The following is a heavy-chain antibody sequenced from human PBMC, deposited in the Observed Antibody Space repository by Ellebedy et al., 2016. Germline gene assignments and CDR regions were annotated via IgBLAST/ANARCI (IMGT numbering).Heavy chain of an antibody. Sequence: SLKISXAASGFTFRDYAMHWVRQAPGKGLEWVSGMSWDSVHIGYAGSVKGRFTISRDNAKNSLYLQMSSLRAEDTAVYYCAKAAPYYGSGTYYPDYWGQGTLVTVSS. CDR3: AKAAPYYGSGTYYPDY. D-gene: IGHD3-10*01. CDR1: GFTFRDYA. CDR2: MSWDSVHI. V-gene: IGHV3-9*01. J-gene: IGHJ4*02.